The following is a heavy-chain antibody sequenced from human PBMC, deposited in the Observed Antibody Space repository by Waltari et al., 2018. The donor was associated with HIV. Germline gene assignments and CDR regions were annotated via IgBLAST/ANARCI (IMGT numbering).Heavy chain of an antibody. CDR2: VSYDGSDK. J-gene: IGHJ3*01. CDR3: AKDVRYWDGLFYVGHDAFDV. D-gene: IGHD3-3*01. CDR1: GFTFTTYA. V-gene: IGHV3-30-3*02. Sequence: QVQLVESGGGVVPPGRSLRLSCAASGFTFTTYAMHWVRQAPGKGVEWVADVSYDGSDKHYADSVKGRFTISRDNAKNTVYLQLSSLRAEDTAAYYCAKDVRYWDGLFYVGHDAFDVWGQGTMVTVSS.